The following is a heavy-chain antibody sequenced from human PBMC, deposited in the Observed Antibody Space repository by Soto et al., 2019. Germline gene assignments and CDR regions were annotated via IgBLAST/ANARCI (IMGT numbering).Heavy chain of an antibody. CDR3: ARVLATVTTWALGY. CDR1: GYTFTDYF. V-gene: IGHV1-2*02. J-gene: IGHJ4*02. Sequence: VASVKVSCKASGYTFTDYFMHWVRQAPGQGLEWMGWINPKSGDTNYAQKFQGSVTMTRDTSISTAYMELSSLRSGDTAVYYCARVLATVTTWALGYWGQGTLVTVSS. D-gene: IGHD4-4*01. CDR2: INPKSGDT.